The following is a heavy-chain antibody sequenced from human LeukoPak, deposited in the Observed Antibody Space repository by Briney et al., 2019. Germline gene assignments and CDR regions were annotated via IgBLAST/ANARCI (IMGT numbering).Heavy chain of an antibody. D-gene: IGHD5-18*01. J-gene: IGHJ6*02. V-gene: IGHV3-23*01. CDR2: VSGGGGSA. Sequence: PGGSLRLSCAASGFTFSTLGMNWVRQAPGKGLEWVSAVSGGGGSAYYADSVKGRFTISRDNSKNTLYLQMNSLRAEDTAVYYCASSRGYSYVGHGVWGQGTTVTVSS. CDR1: GFTFSTLG. CDR3: ASSRGYSYVGHGV.